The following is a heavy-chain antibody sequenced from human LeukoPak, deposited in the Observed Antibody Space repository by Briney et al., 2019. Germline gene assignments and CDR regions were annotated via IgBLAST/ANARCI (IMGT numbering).Heavy chain of an antibody. CDR3: ARDHGFWSGYYNWNWFDP. D-gene: IGHD3-3*01. CDR1: GGSFSGYY. J-gene: IGHJ5*02. CDR2: INHSGST. V-gene: IGHV4-34*01. Sequence: SETLSLTCAVYGGSFSGYYWSWIRQPPGKGLEWIGEINHSGSTNYNPSLKSRVTISVDTSKNQFSLKLSSVTAADTAVYYCARDHGFWSGYYNWNWFDPWGQGTLVTVSS.